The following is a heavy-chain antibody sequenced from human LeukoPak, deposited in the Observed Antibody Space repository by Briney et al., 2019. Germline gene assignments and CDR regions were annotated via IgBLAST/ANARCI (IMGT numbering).Heavy chain of an antibody. CDR1: GFTFGSHW. D-gene: IGHD5/OR15-5a*01. J-gene: IGHJ3*02. Sequence: PGGSLRLSCAASGFTFGSHWMHWVRQAPGKGLVWVSRINKDGSDAIYADSVKGRFTISRDNAKNTLYLQMNSLRAEDTAVYYCARGLSPSEAYDTWGQGTMVAVSS. V-gene: IGHV3-74*01. CDR2: INKDGSDA. CDR3: ARGLSPSEAYDT.